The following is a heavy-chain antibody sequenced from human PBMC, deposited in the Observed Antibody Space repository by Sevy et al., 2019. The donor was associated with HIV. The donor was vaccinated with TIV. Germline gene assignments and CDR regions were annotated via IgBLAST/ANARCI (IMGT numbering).Heavy chain of an antibody. CDR2: IYTSGST. J-gene: IGHJ4*02. D-gene: IGHD2-15*01. CDR3: ARSLVAATGSGETIDY. V-gene: IGHV4-4*07. Sequence: SETLSLTCTVSGGSISSYSWSWIRQPAGKGLEWIGRIYTSGSTNYNPSLKSRLTMSVDTSKNQFSLMLSSVTASDTAVYYCARSLVAATGSGETIDYWGQGTLVTVSS. CDR1: GGSISSYS.